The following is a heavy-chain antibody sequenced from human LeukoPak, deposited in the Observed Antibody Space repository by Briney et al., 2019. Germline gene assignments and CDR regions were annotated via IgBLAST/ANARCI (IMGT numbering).Heavy chain of an antibody. V-gene: IGHV4-39*01. CDR2: IYYSGNT. CDR3: ARHQGVPAAQFDY. J-gene: IGHJ4*02. D-gene: IGHD2-2*01. CDR1: GGSISSSY. Sequence: PSETLSLTCTVSGGSISSSYWSWIRQPPGKGLEWIGSIYYSGNTYYNPSLKSRVTISVDTSMYQFSLRLTSVTAADTAVYYCARHQGVPAAQFDYWGQGTLVTVSS.